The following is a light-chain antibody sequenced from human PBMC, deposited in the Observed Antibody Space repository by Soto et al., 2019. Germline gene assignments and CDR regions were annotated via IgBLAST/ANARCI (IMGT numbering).Light chain of an antibody. CDR2: KAS. J-gene: IGKJ1*01. Sequence: DIQMTQSPSILSASVGDRVTITCRASQSISSWLAWYQQKPGKAPNLLIHKASHLESGVPSRFSGSGSGTEFTLTISSLQPGDFATYYCXHYNTYPWTFGQGTKVEIK. V-gene: IGKV1-5*03. CDR1: QSISSW. CDR3: XHYNTYPWT.